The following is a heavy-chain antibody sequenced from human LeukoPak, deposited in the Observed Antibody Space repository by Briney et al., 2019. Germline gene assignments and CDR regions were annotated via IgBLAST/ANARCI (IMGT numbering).Heavy chain of an antibody. V-gene: IGHV4-39*01. CDR1: GGSISSYY. CDR2: IYYSGST. Sequence: PSETLSLTCTVSGGSISSYYWGWIRQPPGKGLEWIGSIYYSGSTYYNPSLKSRVTISVDTSQNQFSLKLSSVTAADTAVYYCARLYDFWSGYLDWGQGTLVTVSS. CDR3: ARLYDFWSGYLD. D-gene: IGHD3-3*01. J-gene: IGHJ4*02.